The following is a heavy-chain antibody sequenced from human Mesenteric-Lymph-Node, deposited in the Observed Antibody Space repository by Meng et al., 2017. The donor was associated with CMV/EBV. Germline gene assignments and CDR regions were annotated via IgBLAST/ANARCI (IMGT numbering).Heavy chain of an antibody. CDR3: ARHQRWLKSEGVFNY. J-gene: IGHJ4*02. CDR2: INMRRST. CDR1: CGSCRGYI. Sequence: LSTPSETQSRTCSISCGSCRGYIWSGIRQPRGKGVKWLGEINMRRSTNYNPSIKYPVTISVDTSKNQFSLKLSSVTAADTAVYYCARHQRWLKSEGVFNYWGQGTLVTVSS. V-gene: IGHV4-34*01. D-gene: IGHD4-23*01.